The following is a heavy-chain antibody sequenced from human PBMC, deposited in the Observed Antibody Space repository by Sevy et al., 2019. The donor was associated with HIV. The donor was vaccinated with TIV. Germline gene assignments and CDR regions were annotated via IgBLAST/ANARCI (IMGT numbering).Heavy chain of an antibody. CDR3: TSTYYDILTGRRYFDY. CDR2: IRSKAYGGTT. D-gene: IGHD3-9*01. Sequence: GGSLRLSCTASGFTFGDYAMSWVRQAPGKGLEWVGFIRSKAYGGTTEYAASVKSRFTISRDDSKSIAYLQMNSLKTEDTAVYYYTSTYYDILTGRRYFDYWGQGTLVTVSS. CDR1: GFTFGDYA. V-gene: IGHV3-49*04. J-gene: IGHJ4*02.